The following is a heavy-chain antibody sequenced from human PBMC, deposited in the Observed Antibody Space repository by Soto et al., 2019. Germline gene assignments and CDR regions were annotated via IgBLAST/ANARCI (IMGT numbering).Heavy chain of an antibody. V-gene: IGHV3-33*01. CDR3: ARDGIVVVPAPYYYYYYYMDV. CDR1: GFTFSSYG. Sequence: GGSLRLSCAASGFTFSSYGMHWVRQAPGKGLEWVAVIWYDGSNKYYADSVKGRFTISRDNSKNTLYLQMNSLRAEDTAVYYCARDGIVVVPAPYYYYYYYMDVWGKGTTVTVSS. CDR2: IWYDGSNK. J-gene: IGHJ6*03. D-gene: IGHD2-2*01.